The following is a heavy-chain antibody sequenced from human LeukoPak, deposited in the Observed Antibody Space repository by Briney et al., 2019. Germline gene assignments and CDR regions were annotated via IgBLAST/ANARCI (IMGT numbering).Heavy chain of an antibody. CDR1: GHTFGDHY. V-gene: IGHV1-2*02. Sequence: APVKVSCKASGHTFGDHYMHWVRQAPGQGLEWMGWINPNSGGTKYAQRFQGRVTMTRDTSISTAYIELRRLRSDDTAVYYCARVLLRTGIPEGFDPWGQGTLVTVSS. CDR3: ARVLLRTGIPEGFDP. D-gene: IGHD1-14*01. J-gene: IGHJ5*02. CDR2: INPNSGGT.